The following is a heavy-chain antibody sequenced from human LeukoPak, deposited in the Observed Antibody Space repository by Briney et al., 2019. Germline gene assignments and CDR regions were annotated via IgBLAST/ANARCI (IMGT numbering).Heavy chain of an antibody. CDR1: GFTFDDYG. CDR2: IRYDGSNT. Sequence: PGGSLRLSCAASGFTFDDYGMHWVRQAPGKGLEWVTFIRYDGSNTNYADSVKGRFTISRDNSKNTLYLQMNSLRAEDTAVYYCARDPLSSITMVRGVIDYWGQGTLVTVSS. D-gene: IGHD3-10*01. V-gene: IGHV3-30*02. J-gene: IGHJ4*02. CDR3: ARDPLSSITMVRGVIDY.